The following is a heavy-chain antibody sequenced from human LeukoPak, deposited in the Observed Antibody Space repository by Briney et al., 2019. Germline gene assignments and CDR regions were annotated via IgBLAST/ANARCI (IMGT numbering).Heavy chain of an antibody. V-gene: IGHV3-11*04. CDR1: GFTFSDYY. J-gene: IGHJ4*02. D-gene: IGHD5-18*01. CDR2: ISSSGSTI. Sequence: GGSLRLSCAASGFTFSDYYMSWIRQAPGKGLEWVSYISSSGSTIYYADSVKGRFTISRDNAKNSLYLQMNSLRAEDTAVYYCAGWDLVTAFDYWGQGTLVTVSS. CDR3: AGWDLVTAFDY.